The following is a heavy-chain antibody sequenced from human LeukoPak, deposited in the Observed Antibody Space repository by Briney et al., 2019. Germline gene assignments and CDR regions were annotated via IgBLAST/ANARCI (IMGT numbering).Heavy chain of an antibody. J-gene: IGHJ6*02. CDR1: GFTFSSYW. Sequence: GGSLRLSCAASGFTFSSYWMHWVRHAPGKGLVWVSRINSDGSSTSYADSVKGRFTISRDNAKNTLYLQMNSLRAEDTAVYYCARDPIYAYYYDSSGAETPGVGMDVWGQGTTVTVSS. CDR2: INSDGSST. V-gene: IGHV3-74*01. CDR3: ARDPIYAYYYDSSGAETPGVGMDV. D-gene: IGHD3-22*01.